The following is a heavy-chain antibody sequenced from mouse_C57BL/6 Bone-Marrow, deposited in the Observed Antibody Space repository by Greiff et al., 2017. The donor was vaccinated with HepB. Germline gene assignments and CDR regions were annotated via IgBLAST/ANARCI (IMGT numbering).Heavy chain of an antibody. D-gene: IGHD2-3*01. J-gene: IGHJ3*01. V-gene: IGHV1-50*01. CDR1: GYTFTSYW. Sequence: VQLKQPGAELVKPGASVKLSCKASGYTFTSYWMQWVKQRPGQGLEWIGEIDPSDSYTNYNQKFKGKATLTVDTSSSTAYMQLSSLTSEDSAVYYCARSRWLLLFAYWGQGTLVTVSA. CDR2: IDPSDSYT. CDR3: ARSRWLLLFAY.